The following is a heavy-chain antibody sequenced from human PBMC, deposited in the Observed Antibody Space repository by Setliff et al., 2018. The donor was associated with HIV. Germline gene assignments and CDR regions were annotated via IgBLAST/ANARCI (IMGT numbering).Heavy chain of an antibody. J-gene: IGHJ4*02. V-gene: IGHV4-59*08. Sequence: SETLSLTCAVSGGSITNFYWSWIRQPPGKGLEWIGYLYNSGSTKYNPSLKSRVTISIDMSKTQLSLNLNSVTAADAALYYCALWGYSNAGGFDYWGQGTLVTVSS. D-gene: IGHD5-12*01. CDR1: GGSITNFY. CDR2: LYNSGST. CDR3: ALWGYSNAGGFDY.